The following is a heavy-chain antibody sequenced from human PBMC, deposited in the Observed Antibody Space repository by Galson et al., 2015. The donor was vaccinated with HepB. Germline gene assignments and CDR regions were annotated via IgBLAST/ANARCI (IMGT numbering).Heavy chain of an antibody. J-gene: IGHJ4*02. CDR1: GFTFSSYA. D-gene: IGHD3-22*01. Sequence: SLRLSCAASGFTFSSYAMHWVRQAPGKGLEWVAVISYDGSNKYYADSVKGRFTISRDNSKNTLYLQMNSLRAEDTAVYYCARDRNYDSSRYYHYFDYWGQGSLVTVSS. CDR3: ARDRNYDSSRYYHYFDY. V-gene: IGHV3-30-3*01. CDR2: ISYDGSNK.